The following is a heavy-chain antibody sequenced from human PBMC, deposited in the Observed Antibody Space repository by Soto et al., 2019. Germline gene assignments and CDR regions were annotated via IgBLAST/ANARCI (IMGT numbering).Heavy chain of an antibody. J-gene: IGHJ6*03. D-gene: IGHD2-2*01. CDR3: AKGGRVCSSTSCYYYYYMDV. V-gene: IGHV3-23*01. Sequence: GGSLRLSCAASGFTFSSYAMSWVRQAPGKGLEWVSAISGSGGSTYYADSVKGRFTISRDNSKNTLYLQMNSLRAEDTAVYYCAKGGRVCSSTSCYYYYYMDVWGKGTTVTVSS. CDR1: GFTFSSYA. CDR2: ISGSGGST.